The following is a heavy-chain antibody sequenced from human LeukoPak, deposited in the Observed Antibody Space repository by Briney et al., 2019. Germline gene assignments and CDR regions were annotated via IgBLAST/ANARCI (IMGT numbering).Heavy chain of an antibody. Sequence: GGSLRLSCAASGFTFSSYAMHWVRQAPGKGLEWVAVISYDGSNKYYADSVKGRFTISRDNSKNTLYLQMNSLRAEDTAVYYCASYSEYGDYHGGRDYWGQGTLVTVSS. CDR2: ISYDGSNK. CDR3: ASYSEYGDYHGGRDY. J-gene: IGHJ4*02. CDR1: GFTFSSYA. D-gene: IGHD4-17*01. V-gene: IGHV3-30*01.